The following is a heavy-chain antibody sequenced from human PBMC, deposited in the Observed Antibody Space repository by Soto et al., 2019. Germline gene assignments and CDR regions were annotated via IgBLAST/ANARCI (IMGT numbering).Heavy chain of an antibody. CDR3: AKERMEQHQLLPFFDY. CDR2: ISYDGSNE. J-gene: IGHJ4*02. CDR1: GFTFSSHG. V-gene: IGHV3-30*18. D-gene: IGHD2-2*01. Sequence: PGGSLRLSCAASGFTFSSHGMHWLRQAPGKGLEWVTVISYDGSNEYYADSVKGRFTIFRDNSKNILYLQMNSLRTEDTAVYYCAKERMEQHQLLPFFDYWGQGTLVTVSS.